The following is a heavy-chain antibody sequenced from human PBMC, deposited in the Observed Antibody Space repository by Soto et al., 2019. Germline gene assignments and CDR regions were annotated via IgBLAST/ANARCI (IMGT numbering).Heavy chain of an antibody. CDR2: VSHDGRNT. D-gene: IGHD6-19*01. CDR3: ATWGRKWLVTSAFHY. Sequence: VQLVESGGGVVQPGRSLRLSCAASGFTFSDYAMHWVRQAPGKGLEWVAVVSHDGRNTHYADSVKGRFTISRDSSQNTVALELTSLRAEDTAVYYCATWGRKWLVTSAFHYWGQGALVTVSS. V-gene: IGHV3-30*03. CDR1: GFTFSDYA. J-gene: IGHJ4*02.